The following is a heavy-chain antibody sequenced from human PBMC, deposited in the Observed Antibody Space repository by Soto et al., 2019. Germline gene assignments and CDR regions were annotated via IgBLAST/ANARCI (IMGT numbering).Heavy chain of an antibody. Sequence: GASVKVSCKASGGTFSSYTISWVRQAPGQGLEWMGRIISILGIANYAQKFQGRVTITADKSTSTAYMELSSLRSEDTAVYYCARESCSGGSCYYFDYWGQGTLVTVSS. V-gene: IGHV1-69*04. J-gene: IGHJ4*02. CDR1: GGTFSSYT. D-gene: IGHD2-15*01. CDR2: IISILGIA. CDR3: ARESCSGGSCYYFDY.